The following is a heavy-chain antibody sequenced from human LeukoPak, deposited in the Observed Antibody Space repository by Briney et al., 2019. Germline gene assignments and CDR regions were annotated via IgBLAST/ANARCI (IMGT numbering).Heavy chain of an antibody. CDR1: GYTFTSYE. Sequence: ASVKVSCKASGYTFTSYEISWVRQAPGQGLEWMAWISAYNGNTNYAQNLQGRVTMTTDTSTSTAYMELRSLRPDDTAVYYCARHSSGWSFYFDYWGQGTLVTVSS. V-gene: IGHV1-18*01. J-gene: IGHJ4*02. CDR2: ISAYNGNT. CDR3: ARHSSGWSFYFDY. D-gene: IGHD6-19*01.